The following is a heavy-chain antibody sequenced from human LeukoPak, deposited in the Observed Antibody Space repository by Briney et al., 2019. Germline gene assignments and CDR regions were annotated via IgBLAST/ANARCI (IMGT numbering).Heavy chain of an antibody. CDR2: ISAYNGNT. Sequence: ASVKVSCKASGYTFTSYGISWVRQAPGQGIEWMGWISAYNGNTNYAQKLQGRVTMTTDTSTSTAYMELRSLRSDDTAVYYCARSLVVVTAINAFDIWGQGTMVTVSS. V-gene: IGHV1-18*01. J-gene: IGHJ3*02. CDR3: ARSLVVVTAINAFDI. D-gene: IGHD2-21*02. CDR1: GYTFTSYG.